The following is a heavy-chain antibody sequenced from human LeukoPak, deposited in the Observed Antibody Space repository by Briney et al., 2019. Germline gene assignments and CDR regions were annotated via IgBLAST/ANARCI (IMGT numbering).Heavy chain of an antibody. CDR2: ISGSGGST. D-gene: IGHD1-26*01. Sequence: GGSLRLSCAASGFTFSSYAMSWVRQAPGKGLEWVSAISGSGGSTYYADSVKGRFTISRDNSKNTLYLQMNSLRAEVTAVYYCAKDSSGSYLYPYYFDYWGQGTLVTVSS. J-gene: IGHJ4*02. V-gene: IGHV3-23*01. CDR1: GFTFSSYA. CDR3: AKDSSGSYLYPYYFDY.